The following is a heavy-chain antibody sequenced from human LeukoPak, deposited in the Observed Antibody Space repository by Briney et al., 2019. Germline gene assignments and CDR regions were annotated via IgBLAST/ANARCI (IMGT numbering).Heavy chain of an antibody. CDR1: GFTFSSYG. CDR3: AKDSRGYQDYFDY. V-gene: IGHV3-30*02. CDR2: IRYDGNNK. Sequence: GGSLRLSCAASGFTFSSYGMHWVRQAPGKGLEWVTFIRYDGNNKYYADSVKGRFTISRDNSKNTLYLQMNSLRVEDTAVYYCAKDSRGYQDYFDYWGQGTLVTVSS. D-gene: IGHD3-22*01. J-gene: IGHJ4*02.